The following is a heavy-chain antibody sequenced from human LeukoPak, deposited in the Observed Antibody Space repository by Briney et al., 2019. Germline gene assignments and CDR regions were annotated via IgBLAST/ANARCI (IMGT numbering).Heavy chain of an antibody. J-gene: IGHJ4*02. Sequence: RGGSLRLSCAASGFTVSSNYMSWVRQAPGKGLEWVSVIYSGGSTYYADSVKGRFTISRDNSKNTLYLQMNSLRAEDTAVYYCARDGYDSSGYSIDYWGQGTLVTVSS. CDR2: IYSGGST. CDR3: ARDGYDSSGYSIDY. CDR1: GFTVSSNY. V-gene: IGHV3-66*01. D-gene: IGHD3-22*01.